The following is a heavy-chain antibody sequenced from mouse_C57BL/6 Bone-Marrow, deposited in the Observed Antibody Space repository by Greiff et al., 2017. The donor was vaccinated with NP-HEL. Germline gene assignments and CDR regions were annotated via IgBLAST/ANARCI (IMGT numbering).Heavy chain of an antibody. D-gene: IGHD2-4*01. CDR1: GFTFSDYG. CDR2: ISSGSSTI. Sequence: EVQRVESGGGLVKPGGSLKLSCAASGFTFSDYGMHWVRQAPEKGLEWVAYISSGSSTIYYADTVKGRFTISRDNAKNTLFLQMTSLRSEDTAMYYCARIYYDYDGVVYYAIDYWGQGTSVTVSS. J-gene: IGHJ4*01. V-gene: IGHV5-17*01. CDR3: ARIYYDYDGVVYYAIDY.